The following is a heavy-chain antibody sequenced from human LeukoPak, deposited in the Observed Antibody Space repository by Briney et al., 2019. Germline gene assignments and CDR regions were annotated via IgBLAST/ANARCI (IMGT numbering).Heavy chain of an antibody. D-gene: IGHD6-19*01. V-gene: IGHV5-10-1*01. CDR1: GYSFSSYW. J-gene: IGHJ4*02. CDR2: IDPSDSYT. Sequence: GESLKISCKGSGYSFSSYWIAWVRQMPGKGLEWMGRIDPSDSYTKYSPSFQGHVTISADKSISTAYLQWSSLKAPDTAMYYCARHVGGWRSGWFTAYYFDYWGQGTLVTVSS. CDR3: ARHVGGWRSGWFTAYYFDY.